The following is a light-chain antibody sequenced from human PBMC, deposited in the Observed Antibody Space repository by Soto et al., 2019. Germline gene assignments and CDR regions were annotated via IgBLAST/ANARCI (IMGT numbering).Light chain of an antibody. Sequence: QSALTQPASVSGSPGQSITISCTGTSSDIGNYNYVSWYQHHPGKAPKLIIYEVTNRPSGVSNRFSASKSGNTASLTISGVQAEDEADYYCSSYASIKTVVFGGGTKLTVL. CDR1: SSDIGNYNY. CDR3: SSYASIKTVV. J-gene: IGLJ2*01. CDR2: EVT. V-gene: IGLV2-14*01.